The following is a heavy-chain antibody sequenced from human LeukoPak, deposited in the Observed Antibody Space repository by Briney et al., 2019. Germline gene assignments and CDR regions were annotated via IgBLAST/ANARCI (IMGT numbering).Heavy chain of an antibody. CDR3: ARVRGSYYDY. CDR1: GYTFSSYD. J-gene: IGHJ4*02. V-gene: IGHV1-8*01. D-gene: IGHD1-26*01. CDR2: MNPNSGNT. Sequence: GASVKVSCKASGYTFSSYDINWVRQATGQGLEWMGWMNPNSGNTGYAQKFQGRVTMTRNTSIGTAYMDLSSLRSEDTAVYYCARVRGSYYDYWGQGTLVTVSS.